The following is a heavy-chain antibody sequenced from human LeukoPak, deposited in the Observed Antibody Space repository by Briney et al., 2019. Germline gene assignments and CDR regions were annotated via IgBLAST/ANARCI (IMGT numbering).Heavy chain of an antibody. CDR2: IYENGGTT. Sequence: GGSLRLSCVGSGFTFRSHAMSWVRQAPEKGLEFVSGIYENGGTTYYANSVKGRFSISRDNSKNTLYLQMDSLRGEDTAVYYCARDARLGTTYHFDHWGQGTLVTVSS. V-gene: IGHV3-23*01. D-gene: IGHD1-26*01. CDR1: GFTFRSHA. CDR3: ARDARLGTTYHFDH. J-gene: IGHJ4*02.